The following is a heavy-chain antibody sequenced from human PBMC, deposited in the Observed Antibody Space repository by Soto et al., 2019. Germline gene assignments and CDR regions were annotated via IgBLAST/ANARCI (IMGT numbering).Heavy chain of an antibody. Sequence: QVQLVQSGAEVKKPGASVKVSCKASGYTFTSYAMHWVRQATGQRLEWMGWINAGNGNTKYSQKFQGRVTITRDTSASTAYMELSSLRSEDTSVYYCARILLDSGIYYGWYFDLWGRGTLVTVSS. J-gene: IGHJ2*01. D-gene: IGHD1-26*01. CDR2: INAGNGNT. CDR1: GYTFTSYA. V-gene: IGHV1-3*01. CDR3: ARILLDSGIYYGWYFDL.